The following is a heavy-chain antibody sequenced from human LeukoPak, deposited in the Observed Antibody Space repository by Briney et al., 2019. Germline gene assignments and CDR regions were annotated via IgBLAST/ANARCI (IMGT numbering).Heavy chain of an antibody. CDR3: ARGYGSYDAFDI. CDR2: INPNSGGT. J-gene: IGHJ3*02. V-gene: IGHV1-2*02. Sequence: ASVKVSCKASGYTFSGYYMHWVRQAPGQGLEWMGWINPNSGGTNYAQKFQGRVTMTRDTSISTAYMELSRLRSDDTAVYYCARGYGSYDAFDIWGQGTMVTVSS. D-gene: IGHD3-10*01. CDR1: GYTFSGYY.